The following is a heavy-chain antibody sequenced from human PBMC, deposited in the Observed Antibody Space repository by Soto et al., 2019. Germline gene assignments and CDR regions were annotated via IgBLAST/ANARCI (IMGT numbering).Heavy chain of an antibody. CDR2: ISGSGGST. D-gene: IGHD2-8*01. Sequence: KGLEWISAISGSGGSTYYADSVKCRFTISRDTSKNTLYLQMNSLRAEDTAVYYCSKDYDRLEFWCGFSPGCLHPWCHGILVSAS. V-gene: IGHV3-23*01. CDR3: SKDYDRLEFWCGFSPGCLHP. J-gene: IGHJ5*02.